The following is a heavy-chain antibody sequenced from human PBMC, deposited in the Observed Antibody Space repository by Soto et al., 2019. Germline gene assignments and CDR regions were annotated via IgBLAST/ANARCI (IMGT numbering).Heavy chain of an antibody. D-gene: IGHD1-26*01. V-gene: IGHV4-31*11. CDR2: IYYSGSP. J-gene: IGHJ5*02. CDR3: ASSVFP. Sequence: SETLSLTCDVSGDTISTGGYTWAWIRQPPGKGLEWIGYIYYSGSPYYNPSLKSRVTISVDTSKNQFSLKLSSVTAADTAVYYCASSVFPWGQGTLVTVSS. CDR1: GDTISTGGYT.